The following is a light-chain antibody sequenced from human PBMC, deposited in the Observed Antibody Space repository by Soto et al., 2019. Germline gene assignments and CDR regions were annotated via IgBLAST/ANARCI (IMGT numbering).Light chain of an antibody. J-gene: IGKJ1*01. V-gene: IGKV3-20*01. CDR1: QSVSSY. Sequence: EIVLTQSPGTLSLSPGERATLSCRASQSVSSYLAWYQQKPGQAPGLLIYGASSRATGIPDRFSASGSGTAFTLTISRLEPEDFAVYYCQQYGSSSRTFGQGTKVEIK. CDR3: QQYGSSSRT. CDR2: GAS.